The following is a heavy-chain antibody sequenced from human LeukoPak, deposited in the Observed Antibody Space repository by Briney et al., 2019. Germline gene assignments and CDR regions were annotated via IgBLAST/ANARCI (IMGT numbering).Heavy chain of an antibody. V-gene: IGHV2-5*01. CDR3: AHKGTGSYYGY. J-gene: IGHJ4*02. Sequence: SGPTLVNPTQTLTLTCTYSGFSLSTTEVGVGWLRQPPGKALEWFAIIYWNDDKRYSASLKSRLTVTKDTSRNQVVLTMTNMDPVDTATYYCAHKGTGSYYGYWGQGTLVTVFS. CDR1: GFSLSTTEVG. D-gene: IGHD1-26*01. CDR2: IYWNDDK.